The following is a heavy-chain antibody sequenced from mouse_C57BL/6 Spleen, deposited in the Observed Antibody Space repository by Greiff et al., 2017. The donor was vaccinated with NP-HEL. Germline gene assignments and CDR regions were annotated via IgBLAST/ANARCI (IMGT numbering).Heavy chain of an antibody. Sequence: VQLQQSGAELVKPGASVKLSCTASGFNIKDYYMHWVKQRTEQGLEWIGRIDPEDGETKYAPQFQGKATITADTSSNTAYLQLSSLTSEDTAVYYCARWEYSNSFAYWGQGTLVTVSA. V-gene: IGHV14-2*01. D-gene: IGHD2-5*01. J-gene: IGHJ3*01. CDR1: GFNIKDYY. CDR3: ARWEYSNSFAY. CDR2: IDPEDGET.